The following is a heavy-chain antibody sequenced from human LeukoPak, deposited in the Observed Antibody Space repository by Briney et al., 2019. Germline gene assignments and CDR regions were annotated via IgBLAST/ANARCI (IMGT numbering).Heavy chain of an antibody. D-gene: IGHD3-10*01. CDR2: IIPIFGTA. CDR1: VGTFSSYA. V-gene: IGHV1-69*13. Sequence: ASVKVSCKASVGTFSSYAISWVRQAPGQGLEWMGGIIPIFGTANYAQKFQGRVTITADESTSTAYMELSSLRSEDTAVYYCARWFGEPGNWFNPWGQGTLVTVSS. CDR3: ARWFGEPGNWFNP. J-gene: IGHJ5*02.